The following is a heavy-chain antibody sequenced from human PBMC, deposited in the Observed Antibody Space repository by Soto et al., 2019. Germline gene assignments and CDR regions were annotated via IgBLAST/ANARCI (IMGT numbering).Heavy chain of an antibody. V-gene: IGHV1-69*02. D-gene: IGHD5-12*01. CDR1: GGTFSSYT. CDR3: ARHRYQVSGYDFGNYYYYMDV. CDR2: IIPILGIA. J-gene: IGHJ6*03. Sequence: QVQLVQSGAEVKKPGSSVKVSCKASGGTFSSYTISWVRQAPGQGLEWMGRIIPILGIANYAQKFQGRVTITADKSTSTAYMELSSLRSEDTAVYYCARHRYQVSGYDFGNYYYYMDVWGKGTTVTVSS.